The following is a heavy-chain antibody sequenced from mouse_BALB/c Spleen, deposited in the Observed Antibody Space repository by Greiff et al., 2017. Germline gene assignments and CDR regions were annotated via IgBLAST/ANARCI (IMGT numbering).Heavy chain of an antibody. CDR3: AHGSSRYFDY. D-gene: IGHD1-1*01. Sequence: VQLQQSGPELVKPGASVKISCKASGYTFTDYYMNWVKQSHGKSLEWIGLVNPNNGGTSYNQKFKGKATLTVDKSSSTAYMELRSLTSEDSAVYYCAHGSSRYFDYWGQGTTLTVSS. CDR2: VNPNNGGT. CDR1: GYTFTDYY. V-gene: IGHV1-26*01. J-gene: IGHJ2*01.